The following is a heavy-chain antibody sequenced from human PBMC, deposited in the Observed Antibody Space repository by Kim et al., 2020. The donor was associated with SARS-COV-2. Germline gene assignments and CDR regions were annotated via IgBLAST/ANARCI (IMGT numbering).Heavy chain of an antibody. Sequence: GGSLRLSCAASGFTFSSYSMNWVRQAPGKGLEWVSSISSSSSSIYYADSVKGRFTISRDNAKNSLYLQMNSLIAEDTAVYYCARDEGYCSSTSCYSDYYG. CDR3: ARDEGYCSSTSCYSDYYG. CDR1: GFTFSSYS. J-gene: IGHJ6*01. CDR2: ISSSSSSI. V-gene: IGHV3-21*01. D-gene: IGHD2-2*02.